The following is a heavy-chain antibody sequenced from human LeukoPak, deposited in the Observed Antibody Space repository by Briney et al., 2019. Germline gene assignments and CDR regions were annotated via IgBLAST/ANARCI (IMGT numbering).Heavy chain of an antibody. CDR2: IYNRGAT. D-gene: IGHD3-10*01. Sequence: PSETLSLTCTVSGGSIHDYYWSWIRLPPGKGLEWLGYIYNRGATNYNPSLKSRVTISLDTSKNQFSLKLNSLTAADTAVYYCARGDYNGGNRYFDHWGQGTLVTVS. J-gene: IGHJ4*02. CDR3: ARGDYNGGNRYFDH. CDR1: GGSIHDYY. V-gene: IGHV4-59*01.